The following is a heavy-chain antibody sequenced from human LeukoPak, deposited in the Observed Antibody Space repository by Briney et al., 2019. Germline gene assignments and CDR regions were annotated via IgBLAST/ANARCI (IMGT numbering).Heavy chain of an antibody. Sequence: ASVKVSCKTSGYSFTSYYIHWVRQAPGQGLEWMGMINPSGGSTNYAQTFQGRVTMTRDMSTSTVYMELNSLRAEDTAIYYCATYRQVLLPFESWGQGTLVTVSS. V-gene: IGHV1-46*01. D-gene: IGHD2-8*02. J-gene: IGHJ4*02. CDR2: INPSGGST. CDR1: GYSFTSYY. CDR3: ATYRQVLLPFES.